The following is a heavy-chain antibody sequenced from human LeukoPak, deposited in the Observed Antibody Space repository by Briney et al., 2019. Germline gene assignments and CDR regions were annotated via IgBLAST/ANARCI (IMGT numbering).Heavy chain of an antibody. CDR2: IYYSGTT. CDR3: ARSGRYYGSGSYYNSGIQKD. D-gene: IGHD3-10*01. Sequence: SETLSLTCQVSGGSISSTSYYWGWIRQPPGKGLEWIGSIYYSGTTYYNPSLKSRVTILVDTSKNQFSLKLSSVTAADTAVYYCARSGRYYGSGSYYNSGIQKDWGQGTLVTVSS. CDR1: GGSISSTSYY. V-gene: IGHV4-39*07. J-gene: IGHJ4*02.